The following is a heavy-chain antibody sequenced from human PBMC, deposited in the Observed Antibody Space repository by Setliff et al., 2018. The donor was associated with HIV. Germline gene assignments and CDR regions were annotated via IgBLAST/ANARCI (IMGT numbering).Heavy chain of an antibody. CDR1: GGSISNYY. Sequence: SENLSLTCEVSGGSISNYYWSWIRQPAGKGLEWIGRIFSSGNTYYNPSLKSRVTMSVDTSKNQFSLNLNSVTAADTAIYYCARAPFPVAGFDYFDHWGQGTQVTVSS. V-gene: IGHV4-4*07. D-gene: IGHD6-19*01. J-gene: IGHJ4*02. CDR2: IFSSGNT. CDR3: ARAPFPVAGFDYFDH.